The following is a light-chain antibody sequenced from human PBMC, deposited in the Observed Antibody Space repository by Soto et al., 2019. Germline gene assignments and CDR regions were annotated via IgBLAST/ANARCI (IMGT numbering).Light chain of an antibody. CDR1: SSDVGAYIY. CDR3: CAYATSTALI. J-gene: IGLJ1*01. Sequence: QSVLTQPASVSGSPGQSITISCTGTSSDVGAYIYVSWFQHHPGKAPKPMIYEVHKRPSGVSYRFSGSKSGNTASLTISGLQAEDEADYYCCAYATSTALIFGTGTKVTVL. CDR2: EVH. V-gene: IGLV2-14*01.